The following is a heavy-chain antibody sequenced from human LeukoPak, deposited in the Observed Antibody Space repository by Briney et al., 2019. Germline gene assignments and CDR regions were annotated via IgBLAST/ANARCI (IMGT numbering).Heavy chain of an antibody. J-gene: IGHJ6*03. V-gene: IGHV3-23*01. D-gene: IGHD4-11*01. Sequence: GGSLRLSCVASGFTFSSVALSWVRQAPGKGLEWVSSITGSGDSTYHADSVKGRFTISRDNSKNTLYLQMDNLRAEDTAIYYCAKGAYSNSPYYMDVWGKGTTVTVSS. CDR1: GFTFSSVA. CDR3: AKGAYSNSPYYMDV. CDR2: ITGSGDST.